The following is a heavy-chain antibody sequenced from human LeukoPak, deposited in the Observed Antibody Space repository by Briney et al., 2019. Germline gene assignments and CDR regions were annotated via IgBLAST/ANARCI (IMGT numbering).Heavy chain of an antibody. CDR2: ASHDEVGK. V-gene: IGHV3-30*18. Sequence: GGSLRLSCVVSGFTFSDYAIHWVRQAPGKGLEWVAVASHDEVGKQFADSVKGRFTLPRDNSRDSVHLQMNRLRDEDTGVYYCAKDRGYGEHEPFESWGQGSLVAVSS. CDR1: GFTFSDYA. J-gene: IGHJ4*02. CDR3: AKDRGYGEHEPFES. D-gene: IGHD4-17*01.